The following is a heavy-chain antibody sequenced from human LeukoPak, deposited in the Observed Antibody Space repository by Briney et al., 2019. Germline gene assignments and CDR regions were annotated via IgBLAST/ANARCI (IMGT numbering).Heavy chain of an antibody. CDR3: ARWDSSSWYFDY. D-gene: IGHD6-13*01. Sequence: SETLSLTCTVSGGSISSGGYYWSWIRQHPGKGLEWIGYIYYSGSTYYSPSLKSRVTISVDTSKNQFSLKLSSVTAADTAVYYCARWDSSSWYFDYWGQGTLVTVSS. J-gene: IGHJ4*02. CDR2: IYYSGST. V-gene: IGHV4-31*03. CDR1: GGSISSGGYY.